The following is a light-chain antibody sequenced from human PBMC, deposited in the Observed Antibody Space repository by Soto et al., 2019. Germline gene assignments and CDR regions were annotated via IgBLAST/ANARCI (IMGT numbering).Light chain of an antibody. J-gene: IGKJ1*01. CDR2: KAS. V-gene: IGKV1-5*03. Sequence: DSQMNQSTTTVSGSVGDRVTSTCRSSQTISSWLAWYQQKPGKAPKLLIYKASTLKSGVPSRFSGSGSGTEFTLTSSSLQPDDFATYYCQQYNSYWTFGHGTKV. CDR1: QTISSW. CDR3: QQYNSYWT.